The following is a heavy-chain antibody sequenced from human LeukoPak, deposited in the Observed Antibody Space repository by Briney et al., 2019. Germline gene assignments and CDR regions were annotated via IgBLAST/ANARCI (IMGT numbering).Heavy chain of an antibody. CDR1: GYTFTSYG. CDR2: IIPIFGTA. CDR3: ARAPYDSSGYYLTPPHFDY. J-gene: IGHJ4*02. V-gene: IGHV1-69*13. Sequence: SVKVSCKASGYTFTSYGISWVRQAPGQGLEWMGGIIPIFGTANYAQKFQGRVTITADESTSTAYMELSSLRSEDTAVYYCARAPYDSSGYYLTPPHFDYWGQGTLVTVSS. D-gene: IGHD3-22*01.